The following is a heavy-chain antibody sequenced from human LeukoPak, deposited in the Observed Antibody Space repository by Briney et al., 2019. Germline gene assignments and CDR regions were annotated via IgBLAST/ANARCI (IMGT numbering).Heavy chain of an antibody. D-gene: IGHD2-2*02. CDR1: GFTFSNAW. V-gene: IGHV3-15*01. CDR2: IKSKTDGGTT. J-gene: IGHJ6*04. Sequence: GGSLRLSCAASGFTFSNAWVSWVRQAPGKGLEWVGRIKSKTDGGTTDYAAPVKGRFTISRDDSKNTLYLQMNSLKTEDTAVYYCTTVRGYCSSTSCYTYGMDVWGKGTTVTVSS. CDR3: TTVRGYCSSTSCYTYGMDV.